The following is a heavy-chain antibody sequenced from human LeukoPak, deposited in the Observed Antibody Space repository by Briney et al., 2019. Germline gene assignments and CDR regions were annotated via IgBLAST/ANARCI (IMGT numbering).Heavy chain of an antibody. Sequence: SETLSLTCTVSDDSISDYYRGWIRQPPGKGLEWIGYFYNSGRSTYNPSLKSRVTISADTSKNQFSLKLSSVTAADTAVYYCARHGPYYYDNSGYYYRAFDIWGQGTMVTVSS. D-gene: IGHD3-22*01. CDR2: FYNSGRS. CDR3: ARHGPYYYDNSGYYYRAFDI. CDR1: DDSISDYY. V-gene: IGHV4-59*08. J-gene: IGHJ3*02.